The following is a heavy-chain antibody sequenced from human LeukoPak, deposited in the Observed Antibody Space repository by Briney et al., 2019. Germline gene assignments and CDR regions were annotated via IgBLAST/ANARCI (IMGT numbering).Heavy chain of an antibody. V-gene: IGHV3-49*03. Sequence: GGSLRLSCTASGFTFGDYAMSWFRQAPGKGLEWVGFIRSKAYGGTTEYAASVKGRFTISRDDSKSIAYLQMNSLKTEDTALYYCAKDGLGIPVLDDFFDYWGQGTLVTVSS. D-gene: IGHD6-19*01. CDR3: AKDGLGIPVLDDFFDY. CDR2: IRSKAYGGTT. J-gene: IGHJ4*02. CDR1: GFTFGDYA.